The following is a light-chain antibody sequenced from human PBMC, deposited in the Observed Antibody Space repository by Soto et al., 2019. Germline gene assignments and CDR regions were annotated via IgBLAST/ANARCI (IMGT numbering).Light chain of an antibody. CDR3: QQVNVYPST. CDR1: RDIDNS. CDR2: AAS. J-gene: IGKJ4*01. Sequence: DIQVTQSPPSLSASVGDRVTITCRASRDIDNSLAWYQQVPGKAPKLLIYAASTLQSGVPSRFRGSGSGTDFTLTISSLQPEDFATYYCQQVNVYPSTFGGGTKVDIK. V-gene: IGKV1-27*01.